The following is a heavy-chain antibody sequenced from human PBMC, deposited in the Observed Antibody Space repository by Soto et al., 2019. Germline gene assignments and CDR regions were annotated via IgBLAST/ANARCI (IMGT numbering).Heavy chain of an antibody. V-gene: IGHV3-53*01. CDR2: LYDLDGT. J-gene: IGHJ3*02. CDR3: ATWHLQEHAYDI. D-gene: IGHD1-1*01. Sequence: LCCEVFRVTVWGKKYVAWVSQAPGKGLEWVSALYDLDGTYYADSVKGRFTTSSDSSRTTVYLQMNSLRPDDTAVYSCATWHLQEHAYDIWGQGTMVTVSS. CDR1: RVTVWGKKY.